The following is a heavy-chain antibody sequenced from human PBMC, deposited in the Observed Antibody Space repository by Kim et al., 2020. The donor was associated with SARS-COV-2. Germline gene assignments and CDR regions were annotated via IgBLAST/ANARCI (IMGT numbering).Heavy chain of an antibody. J-gene: IGHJ2*01. CDR1: GYTFTSYD. V-gene: IGHV1-8*01. CDR3: ARALTNSSWRYFDL. CDR2: MNPNSGNT. D-gene: IGHD6-13*01. Sequence: ASVKVSCKASGYTFTSYDTNWVRQAPGQGLEWMGWMNPNSGNTGYAQKFQGRVTMNRNTSISTAYMELSSLRSEDTAVYYCARALTNSSWRYFDLWGRGTLVTVSS.